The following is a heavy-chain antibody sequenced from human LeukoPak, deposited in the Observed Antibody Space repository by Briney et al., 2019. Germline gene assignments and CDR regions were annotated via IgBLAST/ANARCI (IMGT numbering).Heavy chain of an antibody. CDR1: GFTFSSYS. V-gene: IGHV3-48*02. CDR2: ISSSSSTI. CDR3: ARDTDYGDYAPLLPDAFDI. J-gene: IGHJ3*02. D-gene: IGHD4-17*01. Sequence: GGSLRLSCAASGFTFSSYSMNWVRQAPGKGLEWVSYISSSSSTIYYADSVKGRFTISRDNAKNSLYLQMNSLRDEDTAVYYCARDTDYGDYAPLLPDAFDIWGQGTMVTVSS.